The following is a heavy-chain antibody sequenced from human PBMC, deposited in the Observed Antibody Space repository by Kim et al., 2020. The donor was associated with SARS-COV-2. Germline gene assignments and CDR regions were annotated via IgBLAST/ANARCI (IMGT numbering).Heavy chain of an antibody. CDR2: ISASGTST. Sequence: GGSLRRSCAASGLIFSNYVMTWVRQAPGGGLEWVSAISASGTSTYYAQSVKGRFTISRDNSKNTLFLQMNSLRAEDTAVYYCAKGEALRGVIQVYFDYWGQGTLVTVSS. J-gene: IGHJ4*02. CDR1: GLIFSNYV. V-gene: IGHV3-23*01. D-gene: IGHD3-10*01. CDR3: AKGEALRGVIQVYFDY.